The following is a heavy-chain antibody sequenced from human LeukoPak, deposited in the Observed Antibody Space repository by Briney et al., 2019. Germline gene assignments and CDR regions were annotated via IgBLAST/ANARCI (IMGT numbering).Heavy chain of an antibody. Sequence: ASVKVSCKASGYSFTAYYMHWVRHAPGQGLGWMGWINPNTGGTNYAQNFRGRVTMTRDTSISTAYMELSRLRSDDTAVYYCARSLSGSSVFGDYWGQGTLVTVSS. CDR2: INPNTGGT. CDR3: ARSLSGSSVFGDY. V-gene: IGHV1-2*02. D-gene: IGHD6-6*01. CDR1: GYSFTAYY. J-gene: IGHJ4*02.